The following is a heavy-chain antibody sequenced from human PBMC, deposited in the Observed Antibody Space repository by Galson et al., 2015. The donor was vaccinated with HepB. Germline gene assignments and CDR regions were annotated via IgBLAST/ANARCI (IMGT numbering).Heavy chain of an antibody. CDR3: AYSRDGYNPAIDY. CDR2: ISGSGGST. V-gene: IGHV3-23*01. Sequence: SLRLSCAASGFTFSSYAMSWVRQAPGKGLEWVSAISGSGGSTYYADSVKGRFTISRDNSKNTLYLQMNSLRAEDTTVYYCAYSRDGYNPAIDYWGQGTLVTVSS. D-gene: IGHD5-24*01. CDR1: GFTFSSYA. J-gene: IGHJ4*02.